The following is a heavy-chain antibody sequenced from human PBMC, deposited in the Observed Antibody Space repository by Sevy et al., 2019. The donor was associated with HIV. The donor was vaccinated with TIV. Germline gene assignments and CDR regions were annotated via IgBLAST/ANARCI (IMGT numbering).Heavy chain of an antibody. D-gene: IGHD6-19*01. V-gene: IGHV3-7*01. Sequence: GGSLRLSCVVSGFTFSTYWMNWVRQAPGKGLEWVANIKKDGSEKYYVDSVKGRFTISRDNAKNSLYLQMNSLRAEDTAVYYCARDLVAVAFARDLVSVAFDYWGQGTLVTVSS. CDR1: GFTFSTYW. CDR3: ARDLVAVAFARDLVSVAFDY. J-gene: IGHJ4*02. CDR2: IKKDGSEK.